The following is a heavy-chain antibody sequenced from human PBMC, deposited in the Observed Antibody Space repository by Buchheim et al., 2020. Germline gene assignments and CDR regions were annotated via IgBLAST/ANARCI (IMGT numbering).Heavy chain of an antibody. V-gene: IGHV4-30-4*01. D-gene: IGHD3-10*01. CDR2: IYYSGST. CDR1: GGSISSGDYY. CDR3: ARDIGSGSYWGTYYYYYGMDV. J-gene: IGHJ6*02. Sequence: QVQLQESGPGLVKPSQTLSLTCTVSGGSISSGDYYWSWIRQPPGRGLEWIGYIYYSGSTYYNPSLKSRVTISVDTSTNQFSLKLSSVTAADTAVYYCARDIGSGSYWGTYYYYYGMDVWGQGTT.